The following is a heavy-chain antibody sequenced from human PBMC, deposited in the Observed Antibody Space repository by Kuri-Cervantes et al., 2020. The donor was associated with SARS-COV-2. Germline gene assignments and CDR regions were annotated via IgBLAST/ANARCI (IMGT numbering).Heavy chain of an antibody. Sequence: GESLKISCAASGFTVSSNYMSWVRQAPGKGLEWVSVIYSGGSTCYADSVKGRFTISRDNSKNTLYLQMNSLRAEDTAVYYCARAITMVRGVLFDYWGQGTLVTVSS. D-gene: IGHD3-10*01. CDR2: IYSGGST. J-gene: IGHJ4*02. CDR1: GFTVSSNY. V-gene: IGHV3-66*01. CDR3: ARAITMVRGVLFDY.